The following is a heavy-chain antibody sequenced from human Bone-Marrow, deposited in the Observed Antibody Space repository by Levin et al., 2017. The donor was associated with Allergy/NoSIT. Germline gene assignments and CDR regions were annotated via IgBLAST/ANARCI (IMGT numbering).Heavy chain of an antibody. J-gene: IGHJ6*02. CDR1: GDSVSTNSAA. D-gene: IGHD5-12*01. CDR2: TYYRSKWFY. CDR3: ARSTRDYSYYYGMDV. Sequence: SETLSLTCAISGDSVSTNSAAWNWIRQSPSRGLEWLGRTYYRSKWFYDYAVSVKSRITINSDTSKNQFSLQLNSVTPEDTAVYYCARSTRDYSYYYGMDVWGQGTTVTVSS. V-gene: IGHV6-1*01.